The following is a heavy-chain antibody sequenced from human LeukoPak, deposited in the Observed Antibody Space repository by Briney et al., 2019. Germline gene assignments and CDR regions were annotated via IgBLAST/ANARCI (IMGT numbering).Heavy chain of an antibody. CDR3: ARRGIAAAGRDSWFDP. Sequence: ASVKVSCKASGYTFTSYDINWVRQATGQGLEWMGWMNPNSGNTGYAQKFQGRVTMTRNTSTSTAYMELSSLRSEDTAVYYCARRGIAAAGRDSWFDPWGQGTLVTVSS. CDR2: MNPNSGNT. D-gene: IGHD6-13*01. V-gene: IGHV1-8*01. J-gene: IGHJ5*02. CDR1: GYTFTSYD.